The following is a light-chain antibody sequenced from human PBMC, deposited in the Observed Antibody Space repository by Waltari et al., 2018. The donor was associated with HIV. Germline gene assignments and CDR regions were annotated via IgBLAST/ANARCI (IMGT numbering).Light chain of an antibody. CDR1: EDISTY. V-gene: IGKV1-8*01. CDR2: SAS. J-gene: IGKJ1*01. Sequence: LRMTQSPSPFSASTGDSLTITCRASEDISTYLAWYQQKPGKAPNVLIHSASTLQRGVPSKFSASGSGTDFTLNITCLQPDDFAMYYCQQYYSHPRTFGQGTKVEIK. CDR3: QQYYSHPRT.